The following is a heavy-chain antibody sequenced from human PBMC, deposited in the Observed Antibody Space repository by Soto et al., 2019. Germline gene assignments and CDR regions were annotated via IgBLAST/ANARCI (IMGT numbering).Heavy chain of an antibody. V-gene: IGHV3-23*01. Sequence: GGSLRLSCAASGFTFSSYAMSWVRQAPGKGLEWVSAISGSGGSTYYADSVKGRFTISRDNSKNTLYLQMNSLRAEDTAVYYCAKGVRGDYDILTGYYLSDYYYYMDVWGKGTTVTVSS. CDR1: GFTFSSYA. J-gene: IGHJ6*03. CDR2: ISGSGGST. D-gene: IGHD3-9*01. CDR3: AKGVRGDYDILTGYYLSDYYYYMDV.